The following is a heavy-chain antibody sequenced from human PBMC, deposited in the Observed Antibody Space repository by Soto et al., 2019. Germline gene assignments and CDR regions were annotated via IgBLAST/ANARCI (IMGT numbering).Heavy chain of an antibody. CDR2: IYSGGST. Sequence: GGSLRLSCAASGFTVSSNYMSWVRQAPGKGLEWVSVIYSGGSTYYADSVKGRFTISRDNSKNTLYLQMNSLRAEDTAVYYCARDGNSVYDSNSIDYWGQGTLVTVSS. D-gene: IGHD5-12*01. V-gene: IGHV3-53*01. CDR3: ARDGNSVYDSNSIDY. J-gene: IGHJ4*02. CDR1: GFTVSSNY.